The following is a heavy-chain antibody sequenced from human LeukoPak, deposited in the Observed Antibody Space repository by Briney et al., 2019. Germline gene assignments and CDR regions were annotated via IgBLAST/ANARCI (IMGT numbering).Heavy chain of an antibody. J-gene: IGHJ4*02. CDR1: GFTFSSYS. CDR2: IKQDGSEK. Sequence: PGGSLRLSCAASGFTFSSYSMNWVRQAPGKGLEWVANIKQDGSEKYYVDSVKGRFTISRDNAKNSLYLQMNSLRAEDTAVYYCARVSSSSWYKYWGQGTLVTVPS. CDR3: ARVSSSSWYKY. D-gene: IGHD6-13*01. V-gene: IGHV3-7*01.